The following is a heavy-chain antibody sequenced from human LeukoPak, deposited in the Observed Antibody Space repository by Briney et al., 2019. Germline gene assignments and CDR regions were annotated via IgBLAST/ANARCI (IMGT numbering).Heavy chain of an antibody. V-gene: IGHV3-21*01. CDR2: ISSTSNYI. CDR1: GFTFSTYT. Sequence: GGSLRLSCAASGFTFSTYTVNWVRQAPGKGLEWVSSISSTSNYIYYTDSMKGRFTISRDNAKNSLFLQMNSLRAEDTAVYYCARDPTQRYYAFATDYWGQGTLVTVSS. J-gene: IGHJ4*02. CDR3: ARDPTQRYYAFATDY. D-gene: IGHD3-3*01.